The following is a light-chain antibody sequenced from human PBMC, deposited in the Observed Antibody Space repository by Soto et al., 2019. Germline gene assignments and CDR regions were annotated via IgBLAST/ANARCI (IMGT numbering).Light chain of an antibody. Sequence: ILLTLSPGTLSFSPGEIATLSSRAGQSVSNNYLAWYQLKPGQSPRFLIYGASNRATGIPDRFSGSGSETDFTLTISRLEPEDFALYYCQHYQVGQPIAIGRGTRLEIK. V-gene: IGKV3-20*01. J-gene: IGKJ5*01. CDR3: QHYQVGQPIA. CDR2: GAS. CDR1: QSVSNNY.